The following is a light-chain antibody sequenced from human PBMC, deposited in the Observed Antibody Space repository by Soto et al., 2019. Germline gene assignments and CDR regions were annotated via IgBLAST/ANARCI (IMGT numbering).Light chain of an antibody. CDR3: SSYVSGRTPWV. Sequence: QSALTQPASVSGSPGQSITISCTGTSSDVGGFDYVSWYQQHPGKAPKLMLYEVSNRPSGVSDRFSGSKSGNTASLTISGLQAEDEANYYCSSYVSGRTPWVLGGGTKRTVL. CDR2: EVS. V-gene: IGLV2-14*01. J-gene: IGLJ3*02. CDR1: SSDVGGFDY.